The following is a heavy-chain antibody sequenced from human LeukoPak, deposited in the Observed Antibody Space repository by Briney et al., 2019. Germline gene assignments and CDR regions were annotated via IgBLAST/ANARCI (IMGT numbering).Heavy chain of an antibody. Sequence: SETLSLTCTVSGGSLSSSSYYWGWIRQPPGKGLEWIGSIYYSGSTYYNPSLKSRVTISVDTSKNQFSLKLSSVTAADTAVYYCARISMIVVTATPDAFDIWGQGTMVTVSS. CDR2: IYYSGST. V-gene: IGHV4-39*01. J-gene: IGHJ3*02. CDR3: ARISMIVVTATPDAFDI. CDR1: GGSLSSSSYY. D-gene: IGHD3-22*01.